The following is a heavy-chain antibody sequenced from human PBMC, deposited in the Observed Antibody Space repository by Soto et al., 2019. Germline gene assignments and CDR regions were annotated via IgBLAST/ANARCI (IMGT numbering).Heavy chain of an antibody. CDR3: AHIPYNYQYDWFDP. J-gene: IGHJ5*02. V-gene: IGHV2-5*02. Sequence: QITLKESGPTLVKPTQTLTLTCTFSGFSLTTRGVGVGCIRQPPGKALEYLALIYWDDDKRYSPSLQSRLSITKDTSKNPVVLTMTNVDPVDTATYYCAHIPYNYQYDWFDPWGQGTLVSVSS. CDR1: GFSLTTRGVG. CDR2: IYWDDDK. D-gene: IGHD3-16*01.